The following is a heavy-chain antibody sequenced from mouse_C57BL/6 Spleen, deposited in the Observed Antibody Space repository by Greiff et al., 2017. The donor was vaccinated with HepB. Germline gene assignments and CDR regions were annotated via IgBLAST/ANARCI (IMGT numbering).Heavy chain of an antibody. J-gene: IGHJ4*01. Sequence: VQLQESGPGLVAPSQSLSITCTVSGFSLTSYGVHWVRQPPGKGLEWLVVIWSDGSTTYNSALKSRLSISKDNSKSQVFLKMNSLQTDDTAMYYCARPLCNWDYAMDYWGQGTSVTVSS. CDR2: IWSDGST. CDR3: ARPLCNWDYAMDY. D-gene: IGHD4-1*01. CDR1: GFSLTSYG. V-gene: IGHV2-6*03.